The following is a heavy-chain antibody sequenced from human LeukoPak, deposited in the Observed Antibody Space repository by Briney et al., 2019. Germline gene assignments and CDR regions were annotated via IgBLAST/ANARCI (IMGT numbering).Heavy chain of an antibody. Sequence: GGSLRLSCAASGFSFSDAWMMWVRQVPGKGLEWVGRIESRTAGGTKKYAATVRCSITISRDDSTNTLFLQMNSPKSEDTAVYYCTTYGSGRKFDYWGQGILVTVSS. D-gene: IGHD3-10*01. CDR1: GFSFSDAW. V-gene: IGHV3-15*04. J-gene: IGHJ4*02. CDR3: TTYGSGRKFDY. CDR2: IESRTAGGTK.